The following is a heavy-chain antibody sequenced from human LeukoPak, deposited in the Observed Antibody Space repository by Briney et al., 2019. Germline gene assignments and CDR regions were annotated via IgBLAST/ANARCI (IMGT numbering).Heavy chain of an antibody. J-gene: IGHJ4*02. V-gene: IGHV3-73*01. CDR3: TRLGGSPPYFDY. CDR2: IRRKGNDYAT. CDR1: GFTFSGSA. D-gene: IGHD3-16*01. Sequence: GGSLRLSCAASGFTFSGSAMHWVRQASGKGLEWVGRIRRKGNDYATAYAASVKGRFTISRDDSKNTAYLQMDSQKTEDTAVYFCTRLGGSPPYFDYWGQGTLVTVSS.